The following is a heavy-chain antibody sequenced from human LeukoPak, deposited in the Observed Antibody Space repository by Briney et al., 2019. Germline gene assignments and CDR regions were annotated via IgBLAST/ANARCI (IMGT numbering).Heavy chain of an antibody. CDR3: ARQPSGSYPAAMDV. Sequence: SETLSLTCTVSGDSTSSSNYYWGWIRQPPGKGLEWIGSMYYGGNTYYNPSLKSRVTISVDKSKNQVSLKLSSVTAADTAVYYCARQPSGSYPAAMDVWGQGTTVTVSS. CDR1: GDSTSSSNYY. CDR2: MYYGGNT. J-gene: IGHJ6*02. D-gene: IGHD1-26*01. V-gene: IGHV4-39*01.